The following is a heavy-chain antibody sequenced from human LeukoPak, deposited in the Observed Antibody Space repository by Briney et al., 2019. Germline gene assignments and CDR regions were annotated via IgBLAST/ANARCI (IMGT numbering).Heavy chain of an antibody. V-gene: IGHV3-53*01. CDR3: ARDSSSWYEPYYYYYGMDV. CDR1: GFTVSSNY. CDR2: IYSGGST. Sequence: GGSLRLSCAASGFTVSSNYMSWVRQAPGKGLEWVSVIYSGGSTYYADSLKGRFTISRDNSKNTLYLQMNSLRAEDTAVYYCARDSSSWYEPYYYYYGMDVWGQGTTVTVSS. J-gene: IGHJ6*02. D-gene: IGHD6-13*01.